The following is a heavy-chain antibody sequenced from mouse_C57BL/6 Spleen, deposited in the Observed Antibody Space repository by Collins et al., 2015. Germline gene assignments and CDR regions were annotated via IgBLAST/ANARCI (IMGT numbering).Heavy chain of an antibody. Sequence: EVKLEESGGGLVQPGGSMKLSCVASGFTFSNYWMNWVRQSPEKGLEWVAEIRLKSNNYATHYAESVKGRFTISRDDSKSSVYLQMNNLRAEDTGIYYCTRGGRYDDAMDYWGQGTSVTVSS. V-gene: IGHV6-6*02. J-gene: IGHJ4*01. D-gene: IGHD2-14*01. CDR2: IRLKSNNYAT. CDR3: TRGGRYDDAMDY. CDR1: GFTFSNYW.